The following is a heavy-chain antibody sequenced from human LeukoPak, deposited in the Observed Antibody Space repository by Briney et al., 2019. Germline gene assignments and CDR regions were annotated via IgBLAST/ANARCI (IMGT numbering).Heavy chain of an antibody. V-gene: IGHV4-4*07. Sequence: SETLSLTCTVSGGSISNYYWNWIRQPAGKGLEWIGRIYTTGSTNYNPSLKNRVTISVDTSKNQFSLKLSSVTAADTAVYYCAREYYDSSGYFAFDIWGQGTMVTVSS. CDR3: AREYYDSSGYFAFDI. J-gene: IGHJ3*02. CDR1: GGSISNYY. CDR2: IYTTGST. D-gene: IGHD3-22*01.